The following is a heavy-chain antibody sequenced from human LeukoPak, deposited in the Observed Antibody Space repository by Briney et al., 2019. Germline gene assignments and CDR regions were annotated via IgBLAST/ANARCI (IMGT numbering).Heavy chain of an antibody. CDR2: INTNTGNP. J-gene: IGHJ5*02. Sequence: GAPVKVSCKASGYTFTSYAMNWVRQAPGQGLEWMGWINTNTGNPTYAQGFTGRFVFSLDTSVSTAYLQISSLKAEDTAVYYCAREGGVRGVIISSWFDPWGQGTLVTVSS. CDR1: GYTFTSYA. D-gene: IGHD3-10*01. CDR3: AREGGVRGVIISSWFDP. V-gene: IGHV7-4-1*02.